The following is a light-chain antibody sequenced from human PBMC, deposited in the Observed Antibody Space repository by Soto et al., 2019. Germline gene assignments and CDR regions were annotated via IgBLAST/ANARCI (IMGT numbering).Light chain of an antibody. J-gene: IGKJ5*01. CDR3: QQYDDSAT. Sequence: EIVMTQSPATLSVSPGERATLSCRASQSVSSNLAWYQQKPGQAPRLLIYGTSSRATGIPDRFSGSGSGTDFTLTISRLEPEDFAVFYCQQYDDSATFGQGTRLEIK. V-gene: IGKV3D-15*01. CDR1: QSVSSN. CDR2: GTS.